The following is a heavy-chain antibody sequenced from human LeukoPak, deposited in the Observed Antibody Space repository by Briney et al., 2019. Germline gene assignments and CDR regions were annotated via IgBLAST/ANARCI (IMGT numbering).Heavy chain of an antibody. CDR2: IIPIFGTA. CDR3: ARAPRWVNNWFDP. Sequence: SVKVSCKASGGTFSSYAISWVRQAPGQGLEWMGGIIPIFGTANYAQKFQGRVTITADESTSTAYMELSSLRSEDTAVYYCARAPRWVNNWFDPWGQGTLVTASS. D-gene: IGHD3-16*01. CDR1: GGTFSSYA. J-gene: IGHJ5*02. V-gene: IGHV1-69*13.